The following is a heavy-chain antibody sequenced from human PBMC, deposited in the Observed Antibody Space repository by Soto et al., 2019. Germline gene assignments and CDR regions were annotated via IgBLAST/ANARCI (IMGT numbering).Heavy chain of an antibody. D-gene: IGHD3-22*01. J-gene: IGHJ1*01. V-gene: IGHV4-31*03. CDR3: AIYDSSGSRGFQH. CDR2: IYYSGST. CDR1: GGSIGSGGDY. Sequence: SETLSLTCTVSGGSIGSGGDYWSWIRQHPGKGLEWIGYIYYSGSTYYNPSLKSRVTISVDTSKNQFSLKLSSVTAADTAVYYCAIYDSSGSRGFQHWGQGTLVTV.